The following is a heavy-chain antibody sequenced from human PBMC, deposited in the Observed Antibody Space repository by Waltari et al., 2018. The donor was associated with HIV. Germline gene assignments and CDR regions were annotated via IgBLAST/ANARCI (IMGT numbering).Heavy chain of an antibody. CDR3: SRGRGYSYGYSDL. Sequence: QVQLVQSGAEVRKPGDSVKVSCKASGYTFTTYDINRVRQAPGQGLEWMGWINPNSGNTGYAQKFQGRVTMTRDTSRSTAYMELTSLTSEDTAVYHCSRGRGYSYGYSDLWGQGTLVTVSS. J-gene: IGHJ4*02. V-gene: IGHV1-8*01. CDR2: INPNSGNT. D-gene: IGHD5-18*01. CDR1: GYTFTTYD.